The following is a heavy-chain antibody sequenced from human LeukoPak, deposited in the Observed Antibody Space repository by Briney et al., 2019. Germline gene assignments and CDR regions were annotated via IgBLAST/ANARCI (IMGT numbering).Heavy chain of an antibody. Sequence: PGGSLRLSCAASGFSFSSNYMSWVRQAPGKGLEWVSVIYNNGNTYYADSVKGRFTISRDNSKNTLFLQMNTLRAEDTAVYYCARGLWPYYDSSGYYYVYWGQGTLVTVSS. D-gene: IGHD3-22*01. CDR1: GFSFSSNY. CDR3: ARGLWPYYDSSGYYYVY. CDR2: IYNNGNT. V-gene: IGHV3-66*01. J-gene: IGHJ4*02.